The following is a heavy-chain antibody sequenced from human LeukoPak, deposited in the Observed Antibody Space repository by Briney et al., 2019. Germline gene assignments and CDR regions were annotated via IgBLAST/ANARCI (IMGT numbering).Heavy chain of an antibody. Sequence: ASVKVSCKASGYTSTGYYMHWVRQAPGQGLEWMGRINPNSGGTNYAQKFQGRVTMTRDTSISTAYMELSRLRSDDTAVYYRARGGVVLVTAILDWYFDLWGRGTLVTVSS. CDR3: ARGGVVLVTAILDWYFDL. J-gene: IGHJ2*01. CDR2: INPNSGGT. CDR1: GYTSTGYY. D-gene: IGHD2-21*02. V-gene: IGHV1-2*06.